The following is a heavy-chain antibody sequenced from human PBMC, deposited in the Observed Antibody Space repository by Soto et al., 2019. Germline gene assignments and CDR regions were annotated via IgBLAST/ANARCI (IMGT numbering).Heavy chain of an antibody. CDR2: IYYSGST. CDR3: ARSEGLRGSTEQYDY. CDR1: GGSISSGGYY. J-gene: IGHJ4*02. V-gene: IGHV4-31*03. Sequence: SETLSLTCTVSGGSISSGGYYWSWIRQHPGKGLEWIGYIYYSGSTYYNPSLKSRVTISVYTSKNHFSLKLSSVTAADTAVYYCARSEGLRGSTEQYDYWGQGTLVTVSS. D-gene: IGHD1-26*01.